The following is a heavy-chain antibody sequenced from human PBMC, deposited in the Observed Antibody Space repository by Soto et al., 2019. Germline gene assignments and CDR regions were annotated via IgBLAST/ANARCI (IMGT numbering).Heavy chain of an antibody. J-gene: IGHJ3*02. CDR1: GFTFSSYA. V-gene: IGHV3-23*01. CDR3: AKGFEGSWIQLCLPGAFDI. D-gene: IGHD5-18*01. Sequence: EVQLLESGGGLVQPGGSLRLSCAASGFTFSSYAMSWVRQAPGKGLEWVSTISGSGGSTYYADSVKGRFTISRDNSKNTLYLQMNSLRAEDTAVYYCAKGFEGSWIQLCLPGAFDIWGQGTMVTVSS. CDR2: ISGSGGST.